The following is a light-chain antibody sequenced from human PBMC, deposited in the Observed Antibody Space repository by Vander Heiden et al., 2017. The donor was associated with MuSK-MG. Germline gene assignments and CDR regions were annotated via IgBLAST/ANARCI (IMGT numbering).Light chain of an antibody. Sequence: SSGLTQPPSVSVSPGPTASITCSAVTWGDGYGCSYQQKAGQPHVLVIYQDTKRPSGTPERFSGSSSGDTATLTLSGTQPIDEADYYCQAWDTTTRSFGGGTKLTVL. CDR1: TWGDGY. CDR2: QDT. CDR3: QAWDTTTRS. J-gene: IGLJ2*01. V-gene: IGLV3-1*01.